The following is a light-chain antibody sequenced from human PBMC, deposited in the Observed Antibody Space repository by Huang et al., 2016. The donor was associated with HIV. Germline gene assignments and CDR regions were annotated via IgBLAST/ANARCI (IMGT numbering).Light chain of an antibody. CDR1: QSVLYSSNNKNY. V-gene: IGKV4-1*01. CDR3: QQYYSTPLT. CDR2: WAS. J-gene: IGKJ4*01. Sequence: DIVMTQSPDSLAVSLGERATINCKSSQSVLYSSNNKNYLAWYQQKPRQPPKLLIYWASTRESGVPDRFRGSGSGTDFTLSISSLQAEDVAVYYCQQYYSTPLTFGGGTKVEIK.